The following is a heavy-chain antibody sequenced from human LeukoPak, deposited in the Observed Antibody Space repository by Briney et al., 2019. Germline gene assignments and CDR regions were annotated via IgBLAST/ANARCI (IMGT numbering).Heavy chain of an antibody. CDR1: GYTFTSYD. CDR3: ARGEQQLEPYYYYYYMDV. J-gene: IGHJ6*03. Sequence: ASVKVSCKASGYTFTSYDINWVRQATGQGLEWMGWMNPNSGNTGYAQKFQGRVTMTRNTSISTAYMELSSLRSEDTAVYYCARGEQQLEPYYYYYYMDVWGKGTTVTVSS. D-gene: IGHD6-13*01. V-gene: IGHV1-8*01. CDR2: MNPNSGNT.